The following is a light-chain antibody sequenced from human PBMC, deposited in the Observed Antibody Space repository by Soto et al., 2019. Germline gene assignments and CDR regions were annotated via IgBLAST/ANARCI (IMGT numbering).Light chain of an antibody. V-gene: IGLV2-14*03. CDR3: CSYTTSDYV. Sequence: QSALTQPASVSGSPGQSITISCTGTSSDVGGYNYVSWYQQHPGKAPKLIIYDVSDRPSGVSNRFSGSKSGNTASLTISGLQAEDEADYYCCSYTTSDYVFGTGTKLTVL. CDR1: SSDVGGYNY. J-gene: IGLJ1*01. CDR2: DVS.